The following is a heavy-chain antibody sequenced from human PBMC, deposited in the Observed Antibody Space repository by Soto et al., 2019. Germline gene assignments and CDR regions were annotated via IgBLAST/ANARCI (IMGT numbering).Heavy chain of an antibody. Sequence: QVQLVQSGAEVKKPGASVKVSCKASGYTFTSYDISWVRQATGQGLEWMGWMNPNSGNTGFAQKFRGRVTMTRNTSISTAYMELSSLRSDDTAVYYCARERAHYGMDVWGQGTTVTVSS. J-gene: IGHJ6*02. V-gene: IGHV1-8*01. CDR2: MNPNSGNT. D-gene: IGHD6-25*01. CDR1: GYTFTSYD. CDR3: ARERAHYGMDV.